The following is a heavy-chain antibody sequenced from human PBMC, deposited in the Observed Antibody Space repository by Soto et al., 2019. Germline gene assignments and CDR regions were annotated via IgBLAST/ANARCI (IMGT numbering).Heavy chain of an antibody. V-gene: IGHV3-23*01. D-gene: IGHD6-6*01. Sequence: GGSLRLSCVASGFTFSTYTMSWVRQAPGKGLEWVSVISGSGDSPSYADSVQGRFSISRDNPKRTLYLQMNSLRGEDTAVYYCARDSFWAEDSSSSANPPNWGQGTLVTVSS. CDR1: GFTFSTYT. CDR2: ISGSGDSP. J-gene: IGHJ4*02. CDR3: ARDSFWAEDSSSSANPPN.